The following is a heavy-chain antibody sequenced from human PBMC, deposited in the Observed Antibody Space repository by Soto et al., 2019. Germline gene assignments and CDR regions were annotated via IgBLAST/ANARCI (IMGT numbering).Heavy chain of an antibody. D-gene: IGHD1-26*01. V-gene: IGHV3-23*01. J-gene: IGHJ4*02. CDR2: ISGSGGST. CDR1: GFTFSSYA. CDR3: ARRGSGSYYDY. Sequence: EVQLLESGGGLVQPGGSLRLSCAASGFTFSSYAMRWVRQAPGKGLEWVSAISGSGGSTYYADSVKGRFTISRDNSKNTLFLQMHSLRAEDTAVYYCARRGSGSYYDYWGQGTLVIVSS.